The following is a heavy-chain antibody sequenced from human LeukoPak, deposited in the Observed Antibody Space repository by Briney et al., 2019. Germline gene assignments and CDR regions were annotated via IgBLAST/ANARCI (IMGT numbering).Heavy chain of an antibody. D-gene: IGHD6-13*01. J-gene: IGHJ4*02. CDR1: GSIFTKYD. Sequence: ASVKVSCKTSGSIFTKYDISWMRKAPGQGPEWMGWITPYNGNAQSAPKFEGRVTMTTDTSASTAYLELRGLKSDDTAVYYCARETKDGVFFDYWGQGTLVIVSS. CDR2: ITPYNGNA. CDR3: ARETKDGVFFDY. V-gene: IGHV1-18*01.